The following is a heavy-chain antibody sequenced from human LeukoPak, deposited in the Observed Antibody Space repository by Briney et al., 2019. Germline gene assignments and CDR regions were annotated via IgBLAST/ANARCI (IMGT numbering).Heavy chain of an antibody. V-gene: IGHV3-48*04. Sequence: GGSLRLSCAASGFTFSSYSMNWVRQAPGKGLVWVSYIFHGTTARYYADSVKGRFTISRDDAKNSLYLQMNSLRAEDTAVYYCAREEYYYDRSGFYIRYFDYWGLGTLVTVSS. CDR2: IFHGTTAR. J-gene: IGHJ4*02. CDR1: GFTFSSYS. CDR3: AREEYYYDRSGFYIRYFDY. D-gene: IGHD3-22*01.